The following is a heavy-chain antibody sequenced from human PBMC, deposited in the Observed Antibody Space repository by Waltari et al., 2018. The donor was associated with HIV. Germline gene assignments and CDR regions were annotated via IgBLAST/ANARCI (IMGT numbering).Heavy chain of an antibody. J-gene: IGHJ4*02. Sequence: QVQLMQSGAEVKKPGASVKVSCEASGYRFTSYYIYWVRQAPGQGLEWMGGINPKSGGTNYARRFEGEVSLTRDTSINTVFLEFNRLTLDDTAFYYCARGGGPNSTGHWGQGTLITVSS. D-gene: IGHD3-16*01. CDR2: INPKSGGT. CDR3: ARGGGPNSTGH. V-gene: IGHV1-2*02. CDR1: GYRFTSYY.